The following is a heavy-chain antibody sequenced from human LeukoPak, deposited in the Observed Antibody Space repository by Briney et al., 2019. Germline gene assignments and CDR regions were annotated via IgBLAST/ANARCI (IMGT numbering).Heavy chain of an antibody. CDR1: GFTFGDYT. V-gene: IGHV3-49*04. D-gene: IGHD3-10*01. Sequence: GGSLRLSCTTSGFTFGDYTMSWVRQAPGKGLEWVGFIRSKAYGGTTDYAASVKGRFTISRDDSKNIAYLQMNSLRAEDTAIYYCAKDRDYYGSGSDYWGQGTLVTVSS. J-gene: IGHJ4*02. CDR3: AKDRDYYGSGSDY. CDR2: IRSKAYGGTT.